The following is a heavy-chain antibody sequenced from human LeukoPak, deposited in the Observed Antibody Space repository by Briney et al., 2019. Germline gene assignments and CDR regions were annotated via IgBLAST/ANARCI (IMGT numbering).Heavy chain of an antibody. CDR3: ARGPNYGGNSKDFDY. CDR2: INHSGST. Sequence: SETLSLTCAVYGGSFSGYYRSWIRQPPGKGLEWIGEINHSGSTNYNPSLKSRVTISVDTSKNQFSLKLSSVTAADTAVYYCARGPNYGGNSKDFDYWGQGTLVTVSS. J-gene: IGHJ4*02. V-gene: IGHV4-34*01. D-gene: IGHD4-23*01. CDR1: GGSFSGYY.